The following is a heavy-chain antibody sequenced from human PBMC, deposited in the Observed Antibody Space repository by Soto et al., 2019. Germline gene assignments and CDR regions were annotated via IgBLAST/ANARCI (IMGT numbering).Heavy chain of an antibody. Sequence: QVQLQESGPGLVKPSETLSLTCTVSGGSISSYYWSWIRQPPGKGLEWIGYIYYSGSTNYNPSLKSRVTISVDTSKNQFSLKLSSVTAADTAVYYCARHVVMIGAFDIWGQGTMVTVSS. CDR2: IYYSGST. D-gene: IGHD3-22*01. CDR1: GGSISSYY. V-gene: IGHV4-59*08. J-gene: IGHJ3*02. CDR3: ARHVVMIGAFDI.